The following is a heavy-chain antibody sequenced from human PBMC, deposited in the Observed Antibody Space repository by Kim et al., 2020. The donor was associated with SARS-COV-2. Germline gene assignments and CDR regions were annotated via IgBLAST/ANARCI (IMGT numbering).Heavy chain of an antibody. J-gene: IGHJ5*02. Sequence: GGSLRLSCAASGFTFSSYWMHWVRQAPGKGLVWVSRINSDGSSTSYADSVKGRFTISRDNAKNTLYLQMNSLRAEDMAVYYCARDEVLLWFGELTPWGQGALVTVSS. CDR2: INSDGSST. CDR3: ARDEVLLWFGELTP. D-gene: IGHD3-10*01. CDR1: GFTFSSYW. V-gene: IGHV3-74*01.